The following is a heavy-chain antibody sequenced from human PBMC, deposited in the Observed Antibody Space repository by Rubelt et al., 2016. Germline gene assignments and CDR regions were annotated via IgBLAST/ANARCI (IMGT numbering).Heavy chain of an antibody. CDR3: ARDGGAGILTF. V-gene: IGHV1-18*04. J-gene: IGHJ4*02. CDR2: ISANNRHT. Sequence: QVQLVQSGAEVKKPGASVKVSCKASGYGFTNYGISWLRQAPGQGPEWMGWISANNRHTNNAQNFKGSITLTTDTSTSTAYMELSSLRSDDTAVYYCARDGGAGILTFWGQGTLVTVSS. CDR1: GYGFTNYG. D-gene: IGHD3-16*01.